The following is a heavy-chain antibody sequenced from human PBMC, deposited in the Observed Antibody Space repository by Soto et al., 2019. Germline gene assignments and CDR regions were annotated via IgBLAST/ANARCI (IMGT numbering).Heavy chain of an antibody. Sequence: PSDTLSLTCTVSGGSISSYYWSWIRRPPGKGLEWIGYIYYSGSTNYNPSLKSRVTISVDTSKNQFSLKLSSVTAADTAVYYCARGIEMATIWGYYYGMDVWGQGTTVTVSS. CDR3: ARGIEMATIWGYYYGMDV. D-gene: IGHD5-12*01. CDR1: GGSISSYY. J-gene: IGHJ6*02. V-gene: IGHV4-59*07. CDR2: IYYSGST.